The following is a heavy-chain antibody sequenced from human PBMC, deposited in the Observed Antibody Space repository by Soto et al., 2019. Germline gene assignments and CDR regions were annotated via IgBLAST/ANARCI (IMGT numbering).Heavy chain of an antibody. D-gene: IGHD3-10*01. J-gene: IGHJ4*02. CDR3: AILWFYDCFFYYIDY. Sequence: SETLSLTCTVSGGSISTYYWSWIRQPPGKGLEWIGYVFYSGGTSYNPSLKRRVTISVDTSKNQFSQKLSSLTAADTDVYYCAILWFYDCFFYYIDYWGQGTLVIVSS. CDR2: VFYSGGT. CDR1: GGSISTYY. V-gene: IGHV4-59*12.